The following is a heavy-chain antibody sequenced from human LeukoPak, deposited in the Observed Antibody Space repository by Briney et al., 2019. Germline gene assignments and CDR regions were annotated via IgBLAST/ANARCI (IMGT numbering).Heavy chain of an antibody. J-gene: IGHJ4*02. CDR3: ARSTLWFGADY. D-gene: IGHD3-10*01. V-gene: IGHV1-18*01. CDR2: ISAYNGDT. Sequence: ASVKVSCKASGYTFNSHGISWVRQAPGQGLEWMGWISAYNGDTKYPQKFQGRVTMTTDTPTSTAYMELRSLRSDDTAVYYCARSTLWFGADYWGQGTLVTVSS. CDR1: GYTFNSHG.